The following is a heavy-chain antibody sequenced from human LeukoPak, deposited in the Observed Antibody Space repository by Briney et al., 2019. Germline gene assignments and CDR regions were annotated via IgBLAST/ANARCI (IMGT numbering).Heavy chain of an antibody. Sequence: ASVKVSCKASGYTFTTYHMHWVRQAPGQGLEWMGVIYASGTTTTFAQKFQGRVTMTTDTSTSTAYMELRSLRSDDTAVYYCARRAGRNAFDIWGQGTMVTVSS. J-gene: IGHJ3*02. CDR3: ARRAGRNAFDI. D-gene: IGHD1-14*01. V-gene: IGHV1-46*01. CDR1: GYTFTTYH. CDR2: IYASGTTT.